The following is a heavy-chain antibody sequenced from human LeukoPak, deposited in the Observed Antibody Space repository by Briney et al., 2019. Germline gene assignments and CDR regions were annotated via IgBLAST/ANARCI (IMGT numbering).Heavy chain of an antibody. CDR3: ARDGRFGELSDY. V-gene: IGHV1-18*01. J-gene: IGHJ4*02. Sequence: GASVKVSCKASGYTFISYGISWVRQAPGQGLEWMGWISAYNGNTNYAQKLQGRVTMTTDTSTSAAYMELRSLRSDDTAVYHCARDGRFGELSDYWGQGTLVTVSS. CDR2: ISAYNGNT. D-gene: IGHD3-10*01. CDR1: GYTFISYG.